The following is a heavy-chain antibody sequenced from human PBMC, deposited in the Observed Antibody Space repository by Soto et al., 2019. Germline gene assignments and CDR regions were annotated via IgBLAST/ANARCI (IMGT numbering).Heavy chain of an antibody. Sequence: QVQLVESGGGVVQPGRSLRLSCAASRFTFSSYAMYWVRQAPGKGLEWVAVISYDGSKKHYADSVKGRFTISRDNSKNTLYLQMNSLRAEDTAVYYCARGPSSLTRFDYWGQGTLVTVSS. V-gene: IGHV3-30-3*01. CDR1: RFTFSSYA. J-gene: IGHJ4*02. D-gene: IGHD2-2*01. CDR2: ISYDGSKK. CDR3: ARGPSSLTRFDY.